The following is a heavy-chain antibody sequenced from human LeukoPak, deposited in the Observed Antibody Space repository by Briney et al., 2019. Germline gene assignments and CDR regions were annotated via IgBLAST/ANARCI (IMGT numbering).Heavy chain of an antibody. CDR2: ISSSSSTI. CDR3: AKDRVRITIFGVVTKQGGYFDY. J-gene: IGHJ4*02. D-gene: IGHD3-3*01. V-gene: IGHV3-48*01. Sequence: GGSLRLSCAASGFIFSDYSMDWVRQAPGRGLEWVSYISSSSSTIYYADSVKGRFTISRDNSKNTLYLQMNSLRAEDTAVYYCAKDRVRITIFGVVTKQGGYFDYWGQGTLVTVSS. CDR1: GFIFSDYS.